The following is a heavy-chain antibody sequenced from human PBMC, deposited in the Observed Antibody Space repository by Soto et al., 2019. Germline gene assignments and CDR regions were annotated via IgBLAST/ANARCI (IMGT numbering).Heavy chain of an antibody. V-gene: IGHV3-11*01. CDR2: ISSSGSTI. Sequence: VGSLRLSCAASGFTFSDYYMSWIRQAPGKGLEWVSYISSSGSTIYYADSVKGRFTISRDNAKNSLYLQMNSLRAEDTAVYYCARDGGHYYDSDFNFDYWGQGTLVTVSS. CDR1: GFTFSDYY. J-gene: IGHJ4*02. CDR3: ARDGGHYYDSDFNFDY. D-gene: IGHD3-22*01.